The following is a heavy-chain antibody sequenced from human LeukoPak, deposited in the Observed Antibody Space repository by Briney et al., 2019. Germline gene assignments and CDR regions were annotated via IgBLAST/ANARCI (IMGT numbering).Heavy chain of an antibody. D-gene: IGHD3-22*01. CDR3: AKDMGYSSGYPEAFDI. J-gene: IGHJ3*02. CDR2: INWNSGSI. Sequence: GGSMRLSCAASGFTFDEYAMHWVRQVPGKGLEWVSGINWNSGSIGYADSVKGRFTISGDNAKNSLYLQMNSLRAEDMALYYCAKDMGYSSGYPEAFDIWGQGTMVTVSS. CDR1: GFTFDEYA. V-gene: IGHV3-9*03.